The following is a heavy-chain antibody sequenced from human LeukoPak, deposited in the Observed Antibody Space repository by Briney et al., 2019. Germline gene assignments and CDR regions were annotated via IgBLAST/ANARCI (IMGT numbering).Heavy chain of an antibody. D-gene: IGHD2-21*01. V-gene: IGHV1-2*02. J-gene: IGHJ4*02. Sequence: ASVKVSCKASGYKFSDYYIHWVRQAPGQGPEWMGWINPDSGGTKYPQNFQGRVTMIRDTSITTAYMELISLRFDDTAVYYCVRDLGVSVRCGGRSCDCEFWGQGTLVTVSS. CDR3: VRDLGVSVRCGGRSCDCEF. CDR2: INPDSGGT. CDR1: GYKFSDYY.